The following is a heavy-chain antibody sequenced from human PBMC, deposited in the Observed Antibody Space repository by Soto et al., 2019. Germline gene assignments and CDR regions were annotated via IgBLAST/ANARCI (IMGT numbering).Heavy chain of an antibody. D-gene: IGHD6-19*01. Sequence: QVQLVESGGGVVQPGRSLRLSCVASGFIFSNYGMHWDRQAPGKGLEWVALISYHGSNEYYGDSVKGRFTISRDNSQNTVFLQMNSLRTEDSAVYYCAKGAPTAVSGTDFWGQGTLVTVSS. V-gene: IGHV3-30*18. J-gene: IGHJ4*02. CDR3: AKGAPTAVSGTDF. CDR1: GFIFSNYG. CDR2: ISYHGSNE.